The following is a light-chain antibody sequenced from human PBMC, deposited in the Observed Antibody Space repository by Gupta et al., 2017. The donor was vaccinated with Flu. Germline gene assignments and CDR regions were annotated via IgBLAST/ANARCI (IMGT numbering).Light chain of an antibody. Sequence: QSALTQPPSASGSPGQSVTISCTGTSSDVGTYNLVSWYQQHPGKAPRLMIYEITKRPSGVPDRFSGSKSGNTASLTVSGLQAEDEADYYCSSYTGSNSPYVFGTGTKVTVL. CDR2: EIT. V-gene: IGLV2-8*01. CDR3: SSYTGSNSPYV. J-gene: IGLJ1*01. CDR1: SSDVGTYNL.